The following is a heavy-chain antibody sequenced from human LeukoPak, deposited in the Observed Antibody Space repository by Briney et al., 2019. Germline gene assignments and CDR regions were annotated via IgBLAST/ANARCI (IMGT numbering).Heavy chain of an antibody. J-gene: IGHJ4*02. Sequence: ASVKVSCXASGYTFTSYYMHWVRQAPGQGLEWMGIINPSGGSTSYAQKFQGRVTMTRDTSTSTVYMELSSLRSEDTAVYYCATSLRFLEWLLYWGQGTLVTVSS. CDR3: ATSLRFLEWLLY. CDR2: INPSGGST. V-gene: IGHV1-46*01. CDR1: GYTFTSYY. D-gene: IGHD3-3*01.